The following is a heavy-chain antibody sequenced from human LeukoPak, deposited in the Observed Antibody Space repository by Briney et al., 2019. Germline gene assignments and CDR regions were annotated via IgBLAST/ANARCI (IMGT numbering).Heavy chain of an antibody. CDR3: ALYSNYYYYGMDV. CDR2: IKQDGSEK. V-gene: IGHV3-7*03. J-gene: IGHJ6*02. CDR1: GFTFSSYW. D-gene: IGHD4-11*01. Sequence: GGSLRLSCAASGFTFSSYWMSWVRQAPGKGLEWVANIKQDGSEKYYVDSVKGRFTISRDNAKNSLYLQMNSLRAEDTAVYYCALYSNYYYYGMDVWGQGTLVTVSS.